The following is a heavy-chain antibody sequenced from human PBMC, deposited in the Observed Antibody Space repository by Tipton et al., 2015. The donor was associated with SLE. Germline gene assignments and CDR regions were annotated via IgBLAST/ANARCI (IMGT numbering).Heavy chain of an antibody. Sequence: QLVQSGGGLVQPGGSLRLSCAASGFTFSTYEMNWVRQAPGKGLEWVSYISSSGGTIYYADSVKGRFTISRDNAKNSLYLQMNSLRAEDTAVYYCARDHMPSAGYLWGSYRPPDAYDIWGQGTMVTVSS. CDR2: ISSSGGTI. J-gene: IGHJ3*02. CDR3: ARDHMPSAGYLWGSYRPPDAYDI. CDR1: GFTFSTYE. D-gene: IGHD3-16*02. V-gene: IGHV3-48*03.